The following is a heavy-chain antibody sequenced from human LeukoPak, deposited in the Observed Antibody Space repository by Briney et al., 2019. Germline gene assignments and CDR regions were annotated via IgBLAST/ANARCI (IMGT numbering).Heavy chain of an antibody. V-gene: IGHV3-74*01. D-gene: IGHD5-18*01. CDR1: GFTFSDYW. CDR3: ARDIEDTAMVVYYYFDY. Sequence: GGSLRLSCAASGFTFSDYWVHWVRQPPGKGLVWVSRINSGGSSTSYADSVKGRFTISRDDAKNTLYLQMNILRAEDTAVYYCARDIEDTAMVVYYYFDYWGQGTLVTVSS. CDR2: INSGGSST. J-gene: IGHJ4*02.